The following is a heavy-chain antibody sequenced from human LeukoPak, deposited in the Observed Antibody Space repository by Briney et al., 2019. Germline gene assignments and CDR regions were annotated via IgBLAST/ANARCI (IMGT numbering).Heavy chain of an antibody. CDR2: ISYDESDK. Sequence: GGSLRLSRAAPGFTLKNARVTLGPQGPGEGLEGVAVISYDESDKYYADSVKGRFTISRDNSKNTLYLQMNSLRPEDTAVYYCAKGVVAATNAAYYGMDVWGQGTTVTVSS. J-gene: IGHJ6*02. CDR3: AKGVVAATNAAYYGMDV. V-gene: IGHV3-30*18. CDR1: GFTLKNAR. D-gene: IGHD2-15*01.